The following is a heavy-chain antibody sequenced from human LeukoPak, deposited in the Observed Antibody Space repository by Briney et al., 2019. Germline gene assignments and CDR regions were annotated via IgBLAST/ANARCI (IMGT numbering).Heavy chain of an antibody. CDR2: FDPEDGET. D-gene: IGHD5-24*01. Sequence: ASVKVSCKVSGYTLTELSMHWVRQAPGKGLEWMGGFDPEDGETIYAQKFQGRVTMTEDTSTDTAYMELSSLRSEDTAVYCCAIPGLEMATIDFAFDIWGQGTMVTVSS. CDR3: AIPGLEMATIDFAFDI. J-gene: IGHJ3*02. V-gene: IGHV1-24*01. CDR1: GYTLTELS.